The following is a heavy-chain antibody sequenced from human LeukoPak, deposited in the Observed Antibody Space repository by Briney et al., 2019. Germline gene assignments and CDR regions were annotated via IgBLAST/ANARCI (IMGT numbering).Heavy chain of an antibody. D-gene: IGHD3-10*01. V-gene: IGHV1-18*01. CDR3: AREGYFGSGIDYFYGMDV. J-gene: IGHJ6*02. CDR1: GFTFNIYG. CDR2: ISVYNGDT. Sequence: ASVKVSCKASGFTFNIYGITWVRQAPGQGLEWMGWISVYNGDTKHAQKLQGRVTTTTDTSTTTAYMELRSLRSDDTAVYYCAREGYFGSGIDYFYGMDVWGQGTKVTVSS.